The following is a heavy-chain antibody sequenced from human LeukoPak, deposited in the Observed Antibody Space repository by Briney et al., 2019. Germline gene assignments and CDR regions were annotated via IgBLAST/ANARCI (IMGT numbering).Heavy chain of an antibody. D-gene: IGHD6-19*01. CDR3: ARGHPDWQWLGNY. J-gene: IGHJ4*02. Sequence: ASVKVSCKASGYTFTSYGISWVRQATGQGLEWMGWMNPNSGNTGYAQKFQGRVTMTRNTSISTAYMELSSLRSEDTAVYYCARGHPDWQWLGNYWGQGTLVTVSS. V-gene: IGHV1-8*02. CDR2: MNPNSGNT. CDR1: GYTFTSYG.